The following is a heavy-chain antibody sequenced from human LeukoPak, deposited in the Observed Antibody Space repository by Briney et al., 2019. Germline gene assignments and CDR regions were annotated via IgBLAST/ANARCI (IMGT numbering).Heavy chain of an antibody. CDR2: IYYSGST. Sequence: SETLSLTCTVSGGSISSYYWSWIRQPPGKGLEGIGYIYYSGSTNYNPSLKSRVTISVDTSKNQLSLKLSSVTAADTAVYYCASLTGTTVDYYYGMDVWGQGTTVTVSS. J-gene: IGHJ6*02. CDR3: ASLTGTTVDYYYGMDV. V-gene: IGHV4-59*01. D-gene: IGHD1-20*01. CDR1: GGSISSYY.